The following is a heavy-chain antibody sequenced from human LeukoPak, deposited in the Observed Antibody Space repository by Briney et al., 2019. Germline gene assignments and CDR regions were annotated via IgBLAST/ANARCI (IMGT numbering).Heavy chain of an antibody. V-gene: IGHV4-59*08. D-gene: IGHD6-13*01. CDR3: ARRTQQLATLFDY. J-gene: IGHJ4*02. CDR2: IYYSGST. Sequence: PSETLSLTCTVSGGSISSYYWSWIRQPPGKGLEWIGYIYYSGSTNYNPSLKSRVTISVDTSKNQFSLKLSSVTAADTAVYYCARRTQQLATLFDYWGQGTLVTVSS. CDR1: GGSISSYY.